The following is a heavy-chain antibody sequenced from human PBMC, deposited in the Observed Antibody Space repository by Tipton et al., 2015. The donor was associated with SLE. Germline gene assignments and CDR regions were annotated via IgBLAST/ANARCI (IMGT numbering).Heavy chain of an antibody. CDR1: GYTFTSYG. D-gene: IGHD3-9*01. CDR3: ARDPYDILTGRNWFDP. Sequence: QSGAEVKKPGASVKVSCKASGYTFTSYGINWVRQAPGPGLEWMGWISAYNGNTNYAQKLQGRVTFTADESTSTAYMELSSLRSEDTAVYYCARDPYDILTGRNWFDPWGQGTLVTVSS. CDR2: ISAYNGNT. V-gene: IGHV1-18*04. J-gene: IGHJ5*02.